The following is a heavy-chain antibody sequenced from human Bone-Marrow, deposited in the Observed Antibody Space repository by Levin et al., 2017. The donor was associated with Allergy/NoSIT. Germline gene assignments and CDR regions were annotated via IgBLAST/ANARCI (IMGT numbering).Heavy chain of an antibody. CDR1: GFTFNGHS. CDR3: ARERGSGYYRNADY. Sequence: PGGSLRLSCAASGFTFNGHSMHWVRQAPGKGLEWVGVILYDGNKRYHEDSGRFTISRDMSKSTVYLQMNSLRVEDTAVYYCARERGSGYYRNADYWGQGTLVTVSS. J-gene: IGHJ4*02. D-gene: IGHD3-16*01. V-gene: IGHV3-30-3*01. CDR2: ILYDGNKR.